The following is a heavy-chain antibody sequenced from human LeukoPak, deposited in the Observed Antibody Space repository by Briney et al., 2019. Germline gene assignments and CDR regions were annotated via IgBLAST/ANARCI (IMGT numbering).Heavy chain of an antibody. CDR3: ARKVMYYYDSSGYLIGEDY. V-gene: IGHV1-18*01. J-gene: IGHJ4*02. Sequence: ASVKVSCKASGYTFTSYGISWVRQAPGQGLEWMGWISAYNGNTNYAQKLQGRVTMTTDTSTSTAYMELRSLRSDDTAVCYCARKVMYYYDSSGYLIGEDYWGQGTLVTVSS. CDR1: GYTFTSYG. D-gene: IGHD3-22*01. CDR2: ISAYNGNT.